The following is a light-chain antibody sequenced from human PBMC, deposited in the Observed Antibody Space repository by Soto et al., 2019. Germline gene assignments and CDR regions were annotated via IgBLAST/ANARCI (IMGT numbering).Light chain of an antibody. V-gene: IGKV1-39*01. Sequence: DIQLIQTPSSLSASVGDRVNITCRASQSVRSYLNWYQYKPGTAPKVLIYAASSLQSGVPSRFTGSASGPDFTLTISSLQPEDSATYYCQQSYSHPLTFGGGTRVEV. CDR2: AAS. J-gene: IGKJ4*01. CDR3: QQSYSHPLT. CDR1: QSVRSY.